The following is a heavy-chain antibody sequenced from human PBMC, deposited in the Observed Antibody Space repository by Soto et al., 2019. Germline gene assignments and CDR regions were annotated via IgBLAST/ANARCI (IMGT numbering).Heavy chain of an antibody. CDR1: GGSISSSSYY. J-gene: IGHJ4*02. V-gene: IGHV4-39*01. Sequence: LPETLSLTCTVSGGSISSSSYYWGWIRQPPGKGLEWIGNIYYSASTYYNPSLKRRVTISVDTSKNQFSLRLSSVTAADTAVYYCARVDYGDLYFDYWGQGTLVTVSS. CDR3: ARVDYGDLYFDY. D-gene: IGHD4-17*01. CDR2: IYYSAST.